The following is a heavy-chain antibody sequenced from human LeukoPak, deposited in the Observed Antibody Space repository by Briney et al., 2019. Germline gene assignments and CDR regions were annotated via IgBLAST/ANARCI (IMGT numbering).Heavy chain of an antibody. V-gene: IGHV3-30*18. J-gene: IGHJ6*02. CDR3: ANRAYYYYGMDV. CDR1: GFTFSSYG. Sequence: PGGSLRPSCAASGFTFSSYGMHWVRQAPGKGLEWVAVISYDGSNKYYADSVKGRFTISRDNSKTPLYLQMNSLRAEDTAVYYCANRAYYYYGMDVWGQGTTVTVSS. CDR2: ISYDGSNK.